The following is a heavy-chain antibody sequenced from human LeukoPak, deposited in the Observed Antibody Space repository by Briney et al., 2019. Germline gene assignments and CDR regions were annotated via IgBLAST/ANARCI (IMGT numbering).Heavy chain of an antibody. Sequence: SETLSLTCTVSGGSVSSGNYYWSWLRQPPGKGLEWIGYIYDSGSTNYNPSLKSRVAISVDTSKNQFSLKLSSVSAADTAVYYCARTRYSGSYYDSNYFDYWGQGTLVTVSS. J-gene: IGHJ4*02. CDR2: IYDSGST. CDR3: ARTRYSGSYYDSNYFDY. D-gene: IGHD1-26*01. V-gene: IGHV4-61*01. CDR1: GGSVSSGNYY.